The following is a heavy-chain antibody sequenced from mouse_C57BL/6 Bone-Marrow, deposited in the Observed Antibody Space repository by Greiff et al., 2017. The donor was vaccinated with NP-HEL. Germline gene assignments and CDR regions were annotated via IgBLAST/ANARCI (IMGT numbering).Heavy chain of an antibody. V-gene: IGHV1-52*01. CDR3: ARNYGWYFDV. CDR2: IDPSDSET. CDR1: GYTFTSYW. J-gene: IGHJ1*03. D-gene: IGHD1-1*01. Sequence: QVQLQQPGAELVRPGSSVKLSCKASGYTFTSYWMHWVKQRPIQGLEWIGNIDPSDSETNYNQKFKDKATLTVDKSSSTAYMQLSSLTSEDSAVYYCARNYGWYFDVWGTGTTVTVSS.